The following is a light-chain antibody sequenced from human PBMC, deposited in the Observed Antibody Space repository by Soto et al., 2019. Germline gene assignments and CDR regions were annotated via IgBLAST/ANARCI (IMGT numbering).Light chain of an antibody. CDR1: SSDVGAYNY. Sequence: QSALTQPASVSGSPGQSITISCTGTSSDVGAYNYVSWYQQHPGKAPKLMIYEVSNRPSGVSDRFSGSKSGNTASLTISGLQAEDEADYYCNSYRSSNNLEGVFGGGTKLTVL. CDR2: EVS. V-gene: IGLV2-14*01. CDR3: NSYRSSNNLEGV. J-gene: IGLJ3*02.